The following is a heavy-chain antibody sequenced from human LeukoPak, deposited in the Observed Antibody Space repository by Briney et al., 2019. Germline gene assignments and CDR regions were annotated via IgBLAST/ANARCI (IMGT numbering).Heavy chain of an antibody. J-gene: IGHJ4*02. D-gene: IGHD3-3*01. CDR2: ISAYNGNT. CDR3: ARDRGWRTSGYYLYYFEY. V-gene: IGHV1-18*01. CDR1: GYTFTSYG. Sequence: ASVKVSCKASGYTFTSYGISWVRQAPGQGLEWMGWISAYNGNTNYAQKLQGRVTMTTDTSTSTAYMELRSLRSDDTAVYYCARDRGWRTSGYYLYYFEYWGQGTLVTYSS.